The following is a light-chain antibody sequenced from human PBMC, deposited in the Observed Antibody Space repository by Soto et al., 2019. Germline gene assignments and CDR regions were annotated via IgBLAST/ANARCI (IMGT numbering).Light chain of an antibody. Sequence: QSVLTQPASVSGSPGQSIAISCTGTSSDVGSGDVVSWYQHYPGKAPQLIIYEGFKRPSGVSSRFSGSKSGNTASLTISGLQAEDEADYYCLSYSSSTSPYVLGTGTKVTVL. J-gene: IGLJ1*01. V-gene: IGLV2-14*02. CDR2: EGF. CDR3: LSYSSSTSPYV. CDR1: SSDVGSGDV.